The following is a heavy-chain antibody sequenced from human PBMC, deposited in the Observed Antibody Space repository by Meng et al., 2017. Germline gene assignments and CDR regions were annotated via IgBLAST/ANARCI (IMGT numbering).Heavy chain of an antibody. V-gene: IGHV1-69*06. CDR1: GGTFSSYA. J-gene: IGHJ5*02. D-gene: IGHD2-2*01. CDR3: AREGDQLLFPYNWFDP. CDR2: IIPSFGTA. Sequence: QVQLVQAGDEVKKSGSSVKVSCKASGGTFSSYAISWVRQAPGRVLEWMGGIIPSFGTANDAQKFQGRVTITADKSTSTAYMELSSLRSEDTAVYYCAREGDQLLFPYNWFDPWGQGTLVTVSS.